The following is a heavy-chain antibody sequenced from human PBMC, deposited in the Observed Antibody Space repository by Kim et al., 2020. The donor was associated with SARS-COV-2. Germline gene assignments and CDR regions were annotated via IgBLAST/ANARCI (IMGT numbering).Heavy chain of an antibody. V-gene: IGHV4-39*02. CDR2: IYYSGST. J-gene: IGHJ5*02. D-gene: IGHD2-2*01. Sequence: SETLSLTCTVSGGSISSSSYYWGWIRQPPGKGLEWIGSIYYSGSTYYNPSLKSRVTISVDTSKNQFSLKLSSVTAADTAVYYCARDIRGALRGIVVVPAATFDPWGQGTLVTFSS. CDR3: ARDIRGALRGIVVVPAATFDP. CDR1: GGSISSSSYY.